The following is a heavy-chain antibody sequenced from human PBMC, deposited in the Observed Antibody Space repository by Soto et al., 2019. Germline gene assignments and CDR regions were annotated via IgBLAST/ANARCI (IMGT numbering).Heavy chain of an antibody. D-gene: IGHD6-6*01. CDR3: AKDMSGSSSTSDY. CDR1: GFTFDDYA. V-gene: IGHV3-9*01. J-gene: IGHJ4*02. CDR2: ISWNSGSI. Sequence: EVQLVESGGGLVQPGRSLRLSCAASGFTFDDYAMHWVRQAPGKGLEWVSGISWNSGSIGYADSVKGRFTISRDNAKNSLYLQMNSLRAEDTALYYCAKDMSGSSSTSDYWGQGTLVTVSS.